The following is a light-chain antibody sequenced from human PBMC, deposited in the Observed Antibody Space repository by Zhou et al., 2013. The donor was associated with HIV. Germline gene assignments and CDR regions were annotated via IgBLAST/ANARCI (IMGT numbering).Light chain of an antibody. CDR1: QVISTY. CDR2: GAS. CDR3: QQYYSYPWT. J-gene: IGKJ1*01. V-gene: IGKV1-8*01. Sequence: AIRITQSPSSLSASTGDRVTLTCRASQVISTYLAWYQQKPGRAPNLLIYGASTLQTGVPSRFSASGSGTDFTLTISCLQSEDFAIYYCQQYYSYPWTFGQG.